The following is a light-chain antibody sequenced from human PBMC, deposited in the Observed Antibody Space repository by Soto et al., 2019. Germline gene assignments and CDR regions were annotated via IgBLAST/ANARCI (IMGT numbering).Light chain of an antibody. CDR3: QQRNNWPLT. CDR2: DAS. V-gene: IGKV3-11*01. J-gene: IGKJ4*01. Sequence: EIVLTQSPATLSLSPGERATLSCRASQSVGSYLAWYQQRPGQAPRLLIYDASSRATGIPARFSGSGSGTDITLTISSLEHEDFAAYYYQQRNNWPLTFGGGTKVQIK. CDR1: QSVGSY.